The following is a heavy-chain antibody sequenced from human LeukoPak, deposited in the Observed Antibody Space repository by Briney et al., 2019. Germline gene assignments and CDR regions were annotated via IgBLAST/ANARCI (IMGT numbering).Heavy chain of an antibody. D-gene: IGHD4-23*01. CDR3: ARDQLDNTGNLPFNY. CDR1: GGSISSSSYY. J-gene: IGHJ4*02. Sequence: SETLSLTCTVSGGSISSSSYYWGWIRQPPGKGLEWIGSIFYTGTTHYNPSLKSRVTMSVQTSKNQFSLNLSTVTAADTAVYYCARDQLDNTGNLPFNYWGQGILVTVSS. CDR2: IFYTGTT. V-gene: IGHV4-39*07.